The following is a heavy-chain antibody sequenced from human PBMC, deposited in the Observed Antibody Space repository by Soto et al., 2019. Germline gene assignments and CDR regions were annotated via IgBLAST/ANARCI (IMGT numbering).Heavy chain of an antibody. CDR3: AREAVSGRTGFDY. CDR1: GFTFTSSA. Sequence: SVKVSCKASGFTFTSSAMQWVRQARGQRLEWIGWIVVGSGNTNYAQKFQERVTITRDMSTSTAYMELSSLRSEDTAVYYCAREAVSGRTGFDYWGQGTLVTVSS. D-gene: IGHD6-19*01. J-gene: IGHJ4*02. V-gene: IGHV1-58*02. CDR2: IVVGSGNT.